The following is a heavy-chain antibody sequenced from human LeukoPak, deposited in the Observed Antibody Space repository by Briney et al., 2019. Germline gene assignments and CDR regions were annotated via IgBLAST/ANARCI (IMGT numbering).Heavy chain of an antibody. CDR3: ARRVVDSTPTWANWFDP. CDR2: LYYTENT. CDR1: GGSASSKSYF. D-gene: IGHD4-23*01. J-gene: IGHJ5*02. V-gene: IGHV4-39*01. Sequence: SETLSLTCTFSGGSASSKSYFWAWIRQPPGKGLEWIGSLYYTENTYYNPSLKSRVAISADTAKNQFSLNLSSVTAADTAVYYCARRVVDSTPTWANWFDPWGPGTLVTVSS.